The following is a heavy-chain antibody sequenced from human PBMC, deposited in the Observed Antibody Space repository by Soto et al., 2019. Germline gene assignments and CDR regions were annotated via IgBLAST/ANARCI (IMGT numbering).Heavy chain of an antibody. CDR1: GYTFTSYA. D-gene: IGHD3-10*01. Sequence: GASVKVSCKASGYTFTSYAMHWVPQTPGQRLEWMGWINAGNGNTKYSQKFQGRVTMTTDTSTSTAHMELRSLRSDDTAIYYCASGGQAPYYYYGMDVWGQGTTVTVSS. CDR3: ASGGQAPYYYYGMDV. J-gene: IGHJ6*02. V-gene: IGHV1-3*01. CDR2: INAGNGNT.